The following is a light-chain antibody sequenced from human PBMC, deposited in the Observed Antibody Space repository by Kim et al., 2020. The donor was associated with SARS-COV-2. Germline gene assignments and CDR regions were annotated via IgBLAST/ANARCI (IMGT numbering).Light chain of an antibody. CDR1: QSVSSSY. CDR3: QQYRSSLT. J-gene: IGKJ4*01. CDR2: GAS. V-gene: IGKV3-20*01. Sequence: SPGDTATLSCRASQSVSSSYLAWYQQKPGQAPRLLIYGASSRASGIPDRFSGSGSGTDFTISISRLAPEDFAVDYCQQYRSSLTFGGGTKVDIK.